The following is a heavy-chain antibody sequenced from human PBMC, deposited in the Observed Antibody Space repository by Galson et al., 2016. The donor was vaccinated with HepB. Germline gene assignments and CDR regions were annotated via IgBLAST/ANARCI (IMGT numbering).Heavy chain of an antibody. Sequence: SLRLSRAASGFTLRSYKMNWVRQPPGKGLEWVSYISRSGSTIYYADSVKGRFTISRDNAKNSLYLQMKSLRDEDTAVYYCARDYGDYGDAFDIWGQGTMVTVSS. D-gene: IGHD4-17*01. CDR1: GFTLRSYK. CDR3: ARDYGDYGDAFDI. J-gene: IGHJ3*02. V-gene: IGHV3-48*02. CDR2: ISRSGSTI.